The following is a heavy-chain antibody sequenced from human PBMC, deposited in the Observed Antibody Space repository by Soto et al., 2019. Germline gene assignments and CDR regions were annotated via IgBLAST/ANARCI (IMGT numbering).Heavy chain of an antibody. CDR1: GFTFSSYG. CDR2: ISYDGSNK. D-gene: IGHD3-9*01. V-gene: IGHV3-30*18. CDR3: AKDAGYYDIGYYYYGMDV. Sequence: QVQLVESGGGVVQPGRSLRLSCAASGFTFSSYGMHWVRQAPGKGLEWVAVISYDGSNKYYADSVKGRFTISRDNSKNTLYLQMNSLRAEDTAVYYCAKDAGYYDIGYYYYGMDVWGQGTTVTVSS. J-gene: IGHJ6*02.